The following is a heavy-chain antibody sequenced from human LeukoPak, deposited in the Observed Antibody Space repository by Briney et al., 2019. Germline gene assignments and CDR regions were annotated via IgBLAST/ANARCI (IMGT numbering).Heavy chain of an antibody. CDR1: GFTFSSYA. V-gene: IGHV3-23*01. D-gene: IGHD3-22*01. J-gene: IGHJ4*02. Sequence: GGSLRLSCAASGFTFSSYAMSWVRQAPGNGLEWVSAISGSGGSTYYADSVKGRFTISRDNSKNTLYLQMNSLRAEDTAVYYCAKSAMIVVVIYYFDYWGQGTLVTVSS. CDR2: ISGSGGST. CDR3: AKSAMIVVVIYYFDY.